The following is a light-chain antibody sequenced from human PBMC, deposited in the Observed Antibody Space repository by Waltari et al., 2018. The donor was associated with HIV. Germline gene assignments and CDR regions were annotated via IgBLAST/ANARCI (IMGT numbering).Light chain of an antibody. CDR1: QGINTN. V-gene: IGKV1-9*01. Sequence: IQLTQSPSFLSASVGDRVTITCRASQGINTNLAWYQQRQGKAPQLLMYYASTLHRGTPSTFSGSGSGTEFTLTISTLQSEDFAAYYCQQHNSIPLTFGEGTKVEI. J-gene: IGKJ4*01. CDR2: YAS. CDR3: QQHNSIPLT.